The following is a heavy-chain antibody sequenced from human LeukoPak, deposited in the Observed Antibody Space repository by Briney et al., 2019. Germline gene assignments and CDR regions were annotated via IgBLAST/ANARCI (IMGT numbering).Heavy chain of an antibody. CDR2: ISGSVGST. CDR1: GFTFSSYA. V-gene: IGHV3-23*01. CDR3: ATRGTYYLPHDY. D-gene: IGHD1-26*01. Sequence: GGSLRLSCAASGFTFSSYAMSWVRQAPGKGLEWVSAISGSVGSTYYADSVKGRFTISRDNSKNTLSLQMNSLRAEDTAVYYCATRGTYYLPHDYWDQGTLVTVSS. J-gene: IGHJ4*02.